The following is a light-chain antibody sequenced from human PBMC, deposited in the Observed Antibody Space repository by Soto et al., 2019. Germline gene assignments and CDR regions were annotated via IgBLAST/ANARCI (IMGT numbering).Light chain of an antibody. CDR2: KAS. V-gene: IGKV1-5*03. Sequence: DIQMTQSPSTLSASVGDRVTITCRASQSISSWLAWYQQRPGKAPNLLIYKASSLESGVPSSFSGTGSGTQLTLTISSLQPDGFAPYYCQQYNTYPWTFGQGTKVEIK. J-gene: IGKJ1*01. CDR1: QSISSW. CDR3: QQYNTYPWT.